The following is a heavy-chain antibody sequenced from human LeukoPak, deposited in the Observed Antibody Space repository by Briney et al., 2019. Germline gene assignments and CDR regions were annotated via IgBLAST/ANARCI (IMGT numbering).Heavy chain of an antibody. CDR2: ISLSGSY. CDR3: SRESGPYSPFGH. D-gene: IGHD1-26*01. CDR1: GGPITTTNY. J-gene: IGHJ4*02. Sequence: KTSDTLSLPCGVWGGPITTTNYWSWARPSPGRGLEWIGVISLSGSYGFHPSLRGRVTMSLTESKNLLSLTLTSVTAADTAIYYCSRESGPYSPFGHWGQGILVTVTT. V-gene: IGHV4-4*02.